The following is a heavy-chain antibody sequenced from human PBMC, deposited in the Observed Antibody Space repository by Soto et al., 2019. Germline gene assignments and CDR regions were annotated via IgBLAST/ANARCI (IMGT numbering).Heavy chain of an antibody. J-gene: IGHJ4*02. V-gene: IGHV3-30*18. CDR2: MSSDGSKI. Sequence: QVQLVESGGGAVQPGESLRLSCVASGFAFTYYAMHWVRQAPGKGLESVAVMSSDGSKIHHTDSVKGRFTISRDNSKNTLYLQMNSLRKEDTAVYFCAKDEGVGGTLGLFDYWGQGTLVSVSS. CDR1: GFAFTYYA. D-gene: IGHD1-26*01. CDR3: AKDEGVGGTLGLFDY.